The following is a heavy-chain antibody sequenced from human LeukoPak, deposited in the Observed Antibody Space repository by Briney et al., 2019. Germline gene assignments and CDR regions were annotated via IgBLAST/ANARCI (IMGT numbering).Heavy chain of an antibody. CDR3: ARGLEFYYGSGSGYFDY. J-gene: IGHJ4*02. D-gene: IGHD3-10*01. Sequence: PSETLSLTCAVYGGSFSGFYWSWIRQPPGKGLEWIGEINHSGSTNYNPSLKSRVTISVDTSKNQFSLKLSSVTAADTAVYCCARGLEFYYGSGSGYFDYWGQGNLVTVSS. V-gene: IGHV4-34*01. CDR1: GGSFSGFY. CDR2: INHSGST.